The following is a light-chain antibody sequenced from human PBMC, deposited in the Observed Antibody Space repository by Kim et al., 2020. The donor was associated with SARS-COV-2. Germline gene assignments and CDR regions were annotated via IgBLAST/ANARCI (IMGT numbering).Light chain of an antibody. CDR3: QQYGASPLST. J-gene: IGKJ2*01. CDR2: DAS. CDR1: QSVSGDY. Sequence: SPGERAPLSCRASQSVSGDYLAWYQQRPGQAPRLLIYDASSRATGIPDRFSGSGSGTDFTLTISRLEPEDFAVYYCQQYGASPLSTFGQGTKLEI. V-gene: IGKV3-20*01.